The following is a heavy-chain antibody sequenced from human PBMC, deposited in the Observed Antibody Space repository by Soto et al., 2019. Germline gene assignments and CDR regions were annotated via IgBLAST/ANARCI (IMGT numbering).Heavy chain of an antibody. D-gene: IGHD3-16*02. CDR3: ARVDDYVWGSYQLDY. J-gene: IGHJ4*02. CDR1: GYTFTSYA. Sequence: ASVKVSCKASGYTFTSYAMHWGRQAPGQRLEWMGWINAGNGNTKYSQKFQGRVTITRDTSASTAYMELSSLRSEDTAVYYCARVDDYVWGSYQLDYWGQGTLVTVSS. CDR2: INAGNGNT. V-gene: IGHV1-3*01.